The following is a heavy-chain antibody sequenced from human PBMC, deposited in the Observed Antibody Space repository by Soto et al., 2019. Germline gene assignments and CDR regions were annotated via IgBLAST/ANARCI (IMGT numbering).Heavy chain of an antibody. D-gene: IGHD2-15*01. CDR1: GISVSTSDNY. V-gene: IGHV4-39*01. CDR2: IYYSGST. J-gene: IGHJ4*02. Sequence: SETLSLTCTVSGISVSTSDNYWGWVRQPPGKGLDWIGNIYYSGSTFYNPSLRSRVTLSVDTSKNQFSLRLNSVTAADTAVYFCAGFVVPASRNSDFDYWGQGTLVTVSS. CDR3: AGFVVPASRNSDFDY.